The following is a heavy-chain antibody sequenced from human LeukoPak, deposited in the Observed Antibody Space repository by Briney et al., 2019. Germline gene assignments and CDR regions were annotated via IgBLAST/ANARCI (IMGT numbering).Heavy chain of an antibody. CDR2: FYYSGSA. Sequence: SETLSLTCTVSGGSISSYYWSWIRQPPGKGLEWIGYFYYSGSANYNPSLNSRVTISVDTSKNQFSLKLRSVTAADTAVYYCARVPRPPLVGATTEGGYYFDYWGQGTLVTVSS. D-gene: IGHD1-26*01. V-gene: IGHV4-59*08. CDR1: GGSISSYY. CDR3: ARVPRPPLVGATTEGGYYFDY. J-gene: IGHJ4*02.